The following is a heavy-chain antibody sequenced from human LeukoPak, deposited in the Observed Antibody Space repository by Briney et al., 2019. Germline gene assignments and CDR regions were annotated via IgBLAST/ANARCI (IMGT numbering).Heavy chain of an antibody. CDR2: ISSSSSYI. CDR3: ARDSGGGNLDY. D-gene: IGHD4-23*01. J-gene: IGHJ4*02. CDR1: GVSIGDYA. V-gene: IGHV3-21*01. Sequence: GRSLRLSCTASGVSIGDYAMNWVRQAPGKGLEWVSFISSSSSYIYYVDSGKGRFTISRDNAKNSLHLQMNSLRAEDTAVYYCARDSGGGNLDYWGQGTLVIVSS.